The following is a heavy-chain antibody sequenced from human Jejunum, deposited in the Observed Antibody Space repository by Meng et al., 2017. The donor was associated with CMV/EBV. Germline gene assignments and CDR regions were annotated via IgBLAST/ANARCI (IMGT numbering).Heavy chain of an antibody. J-gene: IGHJ6*02. CDR1: FTTYS. V-gene: IGHV3-48*04. Sequence: FTTYSMNWVRQAPGKGLEWIAYISNSGDTISYADSAKGRFTISRDNANNSLYLHMNSLRVEDTAVYYCARSVTTSDFDYYYGMDVWGQGTTVTVSS. D-gene: IGHD5-12*01. CDR3: ARSVTTSDFDYYYGMDV. CDR2: ISNSGDTI.